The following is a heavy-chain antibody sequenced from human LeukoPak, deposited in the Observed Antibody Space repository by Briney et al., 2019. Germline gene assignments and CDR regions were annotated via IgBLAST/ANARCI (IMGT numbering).Heavy chain of an antibody. J-gene: IGHJ4*02. CDR2: IKEDGSER. D-gene: IGHD6-13*01. Sequence: GGSLRLSCAASGFTFSNYWMSWVRQAPGKGLEWVANIKEDGSERYYVDSVKGRFTISRDNARNSLYLQMNSLRAEDTAVYYCASGRQLGYWGQGTLVTVSS. V-gene: IGHV3-7*01. CDR1: GFTFSNYW. CDR3: ASGRQLGY.